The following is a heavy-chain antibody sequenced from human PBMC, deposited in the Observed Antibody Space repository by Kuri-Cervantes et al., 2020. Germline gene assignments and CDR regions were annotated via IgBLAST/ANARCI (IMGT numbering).Heavy chain of an antibody. Sequence: GGSLRLSCAASGFAFSSNAMIWVRQAPGKGLEWVSGIDVGGSSTYYEDSVKGRFTISRDNSKNTLYLQMNSLRAEDTAVYYCARENYGDYYYFDYWGQGTLVTVSS. CDR1: GFAFSSNA. J-gene: IGHJ4*02. CDR3: ARENYGDYYYFDY. CDR2: IDVGGSST. D-gene: IGHD4-17*01. V-gene: IGHV3-23*01.